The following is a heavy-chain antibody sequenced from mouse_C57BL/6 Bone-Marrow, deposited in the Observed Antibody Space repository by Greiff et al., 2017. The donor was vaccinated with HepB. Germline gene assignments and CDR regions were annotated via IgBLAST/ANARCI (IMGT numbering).Heavy chain of an antibody. Sequence: VKLMDSGPGLVQPSQSLSITCTVSGFSLTSYGVHWVRQSPGKGLEWLGVIWRGGSTDYNAAFMSRLSITKDNSKSQVFFKMNSLQADDTAIYYCATSNYYGSSYGWYFDVWGTGTTVTVSS. V-gene: IGHV2-5*01. D-gene: IGHD1-1*01. J-gene: IGHJ1*03. CDR1: GFSLTSYG. CDR3: ATSNYYGSSYGWYFDV. CDR2: IWRGGST.